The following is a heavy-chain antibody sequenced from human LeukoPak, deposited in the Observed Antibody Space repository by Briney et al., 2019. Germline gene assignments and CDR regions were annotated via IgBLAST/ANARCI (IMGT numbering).Heavy chain of an antibody. CDR3: AKDNSGGYYYFDY. CDR1: GFTFSSYS. V-gene: IGHV3-23*01. D-gene: IGHD3-22*01. CDR2: ISSSGGST. J-gene: IGHJ4*02. Sequence: PGGSLRLSCAASGFTFSSYSMSWVRQAPGKGLEWVSAISSSGGSTDYTDSVKGRFTISRDNSKNTLYLQMNSLRAEDTAVYYCAKDNSGGYYYFDYWGQGILVTVSS.